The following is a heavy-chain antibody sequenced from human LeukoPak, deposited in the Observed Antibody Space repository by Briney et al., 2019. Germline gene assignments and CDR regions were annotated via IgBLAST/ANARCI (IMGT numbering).Heavy chain of an antibody. CDR1: GGSISSYY. Sequence: SETLSLTCTVSGGSISSYYWSWIRQPPGKGLEWIGYIYYSGSTNYNPSLKSRVTISVDTSKNQFSLKLSSVTAADTAVYYCASVVYPRSGMDVWGQGTTVTVSS. D-gene: IGHD6-25*01. CDR3: ASVVYPRSGMDV. J-gene: IGHJ6*02. CDR2: IYYSGST. V-gene: IGHV4-59*01.